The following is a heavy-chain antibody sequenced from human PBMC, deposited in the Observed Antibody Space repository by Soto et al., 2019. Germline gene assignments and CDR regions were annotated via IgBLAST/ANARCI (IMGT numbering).Heavy chain of an antibody. Sequence: ASVKVSCKASGYTFTSYDINWVRQATGQGLEWMGWMNPNSGNTGYAQKFQGRVTMTRNTSISTAYMELSSLRSEDTAVYYCARVSRYYYGMDVWGQGTTVTAP. CDR1: GYTFTSYD. V-gene: IGHV1-8*01. CDR3: ARVSRYYYGMDV. J-gene: IGHJ6*02. CDR2: MNPNSGNT.